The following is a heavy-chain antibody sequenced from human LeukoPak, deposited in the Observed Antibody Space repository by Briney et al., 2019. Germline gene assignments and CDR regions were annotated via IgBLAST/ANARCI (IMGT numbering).Heavy chain of an antibody. CDR1: GFNFPIFS. CDR3: VRDIFCNFDL. V-gene: IGHV3-48*04. J-gene: IGHJ2*01. CDR2: IISTSSMI. Sequence: GGSLRLSCAASGFNFPIFSMNWVRQAPGKGLEWVSHIISTSSMIYYADSVKGRFTISRDNAKNSLYLQMNSLRADDTAVYYCVRDIFCNFDLWGRGILVTVSS.